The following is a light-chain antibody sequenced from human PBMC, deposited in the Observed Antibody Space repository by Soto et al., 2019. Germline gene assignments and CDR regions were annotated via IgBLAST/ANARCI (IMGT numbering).Light chain of an antibody. CDR2: EVS. CDR1: GSDVGGYNY. CDR3: SSYTSSSHYV. V-gene: IGLV2-14*01. J-gene: IGLJ1*01. Sequence: QSALTQPASVSGSPGQSITISCTGTGSDVGGYNYVSWYQQHPGKAPKLMIYEVSNRPSGVSNRFSGSKSGNTASLTISGLQAEDEADYYCSSYTSSSHYVFGTGTKVTVL.